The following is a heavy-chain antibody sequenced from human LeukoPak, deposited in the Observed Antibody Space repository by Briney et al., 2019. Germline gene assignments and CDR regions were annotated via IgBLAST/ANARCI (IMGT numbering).Heavy chain of an antibody. Sequence: GGSLRLSCAASGFNFTNYAMSWVRQAPGKGLEWVSSISDYSSYIYYADSVKGRFTISRDNSKNTLYLQMNSLRAEDTAVYYCASGLPIDCSGGSCSDYWGQGTLVTVSS. D-gene: IGHD2-15*01. CDR1: GFNFTNYA. CDR3: ASGLPIDCSGGSCSDY. V-gene: IGHV3-21*01. J-gene: IGHJ4*02. CDR2: ISDYSSYI.